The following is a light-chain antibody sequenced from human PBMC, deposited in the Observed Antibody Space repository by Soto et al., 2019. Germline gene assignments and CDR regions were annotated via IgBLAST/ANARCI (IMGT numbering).Light chain of an antibody. CDR3: IQRQEFPLT. J-gene: IGKJ4*01. V-gene: IGKV2-40*01. Sequence: DIVMTQTPLSLPVNPGEPAYISCRSSQSLFDSLDGKIYLDWYLQKPGQSPKLLIYTLSSRASGVPARFSGSGSGTDFTLKISRVESEDAGVYYCIQRQEFPLTFGGGTKVAIK. CDR1: QSLFDSLDGKIY. CDR2: TLS.